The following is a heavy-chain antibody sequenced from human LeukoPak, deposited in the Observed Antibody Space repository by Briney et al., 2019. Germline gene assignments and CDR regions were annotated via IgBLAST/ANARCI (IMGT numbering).Heavy chain of an antibody. CDR2: INHSGST. CDR3: AREVDTA. CDR1: GGSFSGYY. J-gene: IGHJ5*02. D-gene: IGHD2-2*02. V-gene: IGHV4-34*01. Sequence: SETLSLTCAVYGGSFSGYYWSWIRQPPGKGLEWIGEINHSGSTNYNPSLKSRVTISVDTSQNQFSLNLSSVTAADTAVYYCAREVDTAWGQGTLVTVSS.